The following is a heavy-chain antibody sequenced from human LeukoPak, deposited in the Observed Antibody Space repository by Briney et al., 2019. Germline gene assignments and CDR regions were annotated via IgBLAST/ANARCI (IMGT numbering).Heavy chain of an antibody. CDR2: ISSSSSTR. J-gene: IGHJ4*02. D-gene: IGHD3-16*02. CDR1: GFTSSSYS. CDR3: ARVYWGSYRFLDD. Sequence: PGGSLRLSCAASGFTSSSYSMNWVRQAPGKGLEWVSFISSSSSTRYYADSVKGRFTISRDNAKNSLYLQMNSLRAEDTAVYYCARVYWGSYRFLDDWGQGTLVTVSS. V-gene: IGHV3-48*04.